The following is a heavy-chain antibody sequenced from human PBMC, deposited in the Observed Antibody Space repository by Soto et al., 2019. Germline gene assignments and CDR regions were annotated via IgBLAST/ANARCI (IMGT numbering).Heavy chain of an antibody. CDR3: ARDCSGGSCYPGMDV. J-gene: IGHJ6*02. D-gene: IGHD2-15*01. CDR1: GFNFNSYT. V-gene: IGHV3-21*01. CDR2: ISSSGYI. Sequence: EVQLVESGGGLVKPGGSLRLSCAASGFNFNSYTINWVRQAPGKRLEWLSSISSSGYIFSTDSVRGRFTISRDNAKNSVYLQINSLRAEDMAVYFCARDCSGGSCYPGMDVWGQVNTVTVS.